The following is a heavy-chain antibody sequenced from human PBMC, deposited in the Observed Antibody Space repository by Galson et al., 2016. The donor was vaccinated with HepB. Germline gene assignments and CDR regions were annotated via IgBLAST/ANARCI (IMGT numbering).Heavy chain of an antibody. CDR1: GFTFSSYW. V-gene: IGHV3-74*01. D-gene: IGHD6-13*01. CDR2: ISGDGNST. J-gene: IGHJ6*02. Sequence: SLRLSCAASGFTFSSYWMHWVRQAPGKGLMWVSRISGDGNSTSYADSVKGRFTISRDNAENTLYLPLNSLRGEDTAVNYCTRAVYSSSWLLYYGMDVWGQGTTVTVSS. CDR3: TRAVYSSSWLLYYGMDV.